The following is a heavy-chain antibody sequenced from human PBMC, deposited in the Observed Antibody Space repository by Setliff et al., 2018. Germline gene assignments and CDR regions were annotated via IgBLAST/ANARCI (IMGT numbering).Heavy chain of an antibody. CDR3: ARLVGSSGSGGFYYYYYYMDV. CDR2: IYYSGIT. CDR1: GGSIRSSSYY. J-gene: IGHJ6*03. D-gene: IGHD3-22*01. V-gene: IGHV4-39*01. Sequence: SETLSLTCTVSGGSIRSSSYYWGWIRQPRGQGLEWIAYIYYSGITYYNPSLKSRVTISVDTSKNQFSLKLSSVTAADTAVYYCARLVGSSGSGGFYYYYYYMDVCGNGTTVTVSS.